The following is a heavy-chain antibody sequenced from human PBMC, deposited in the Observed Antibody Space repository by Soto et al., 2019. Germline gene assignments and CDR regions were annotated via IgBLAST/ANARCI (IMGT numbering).Heavy chain of an antibody. Sequence: EVQLLESGGGLVQPGGSLRLSCVASGFTFRSYVVSWVRQAPGKGLEWVSSISVSGGSTYYADPVKGRFTISRDNAKNTLYLQMNSLRVEDTAIYYCAKVGGGYLPPGFDYWGQGTLVTVSS. CDR3: AKVGGGYLPPGFDY. V-gene: IGHV3-23*01. CDR2: ISVSGGST. J-gene: IGHJ4*02. CDR1: GFTFRSYV. D-gene: IGHD3-10*01.